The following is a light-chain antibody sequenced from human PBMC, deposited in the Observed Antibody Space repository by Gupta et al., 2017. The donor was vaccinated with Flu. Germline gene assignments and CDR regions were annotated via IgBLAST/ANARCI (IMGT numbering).Light chain of an antibody. CDR3: AAWDDSLNGHYV. CDR2: GNN. CDR1: RSNIGSNS. Sequence: SVLAQPPSASVTPGQRVALYCSGSRSNIGSNSVNWYQQVPGTAPKLLIYGNNQRPSGVPYRFSGSKSGTSASLAISGLQSEDEADYYCAAWDDSLNGHYVFGTGTKVTVV. V-gene: IGLV1-44*01. J-gene: IGLJ1*01.